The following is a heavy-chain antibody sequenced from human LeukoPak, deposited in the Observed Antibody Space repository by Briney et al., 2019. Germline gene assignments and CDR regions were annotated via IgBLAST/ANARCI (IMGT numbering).Heavy chain of an antibody. CDR3: ARLYYDILTGYWIFDY. V-gene: IGHV4-59*08. D-gene: IGHD3-9*01. J-gene: IGHJ4*02. CDR2: IYYSGST. Sequence: PSETLSLTCAVYGGSFSGYYWSWIRQPPGKGLEWIGYIYYSGSTNYNPSLKSRVTISVDTSKNQFSLKLSSVTAADTAVYYCARLYYDILTGYWIFDYWGQGTLVTVSS. CDR1: GGSFSGYY.